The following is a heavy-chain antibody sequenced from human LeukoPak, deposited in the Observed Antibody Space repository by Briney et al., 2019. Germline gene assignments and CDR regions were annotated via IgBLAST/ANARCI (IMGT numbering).Heavy chain of an antibody. CDR3: ATRRLNLAVAGTPFDY. J-gene: IGHJ4*02. D-gene: IGHD6-19*01. CDR1: GYTFTSYY. Sequence: ASVKVSCKASGYTFTSYYMHWVRQAPGQGLEWMGIINPSGGSTSYAQKFQGRVTMTRDTSTSTVYMELSSLRSEDTAVYYCATRRLNLAVAGTPFDYWGQGTLVTVSS. CDR2: INPSGGST. V-gene: IGHV1-46*01.